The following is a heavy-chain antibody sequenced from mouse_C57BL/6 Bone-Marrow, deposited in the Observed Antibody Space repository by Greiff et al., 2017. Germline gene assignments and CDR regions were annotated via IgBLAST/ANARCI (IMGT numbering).Heavy chain of an antibody. CDR2: ISSGGSYT. J-gene: IGHJ4*01. V-gene: IGHV5-6*02. D-gene: IGHD2-4*01. CDR1: GFTFSSYG. CDR3: ARLGITTVPYYYAMDY. Sequence: DVKLVESGGDLVKPGGSLKLSCAASGFTFSSYGMSWVRQTPDKRLEWVATISSGGSYTYYPDSVKGRFTISRDNAKNTLYLQMSSLKSEDTAMYYGARLGITTVPYYYAMDYWGQGTSVTVSS.